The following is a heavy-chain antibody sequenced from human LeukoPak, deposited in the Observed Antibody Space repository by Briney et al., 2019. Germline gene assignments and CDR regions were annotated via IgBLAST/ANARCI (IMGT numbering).Heavy chain of an antibody. Sequence: PGGSLRLSCAASGFTFSSYWMHWVRQAPGRGLVWVSRLNSDGSTTSYADSVKGRFTISRDNAKNTLYLQMNSLRAEDTAVYYCTRGRGIDYWGQGTLVTVSS. CDR1: GFTFSSYW. D-gene: IGHD3-10*01. J-gene: IGHJ4*02. V-gene: IGHV3-74*01. CDR2: LNSDGSTT. CDR3: TRGRGIDY.